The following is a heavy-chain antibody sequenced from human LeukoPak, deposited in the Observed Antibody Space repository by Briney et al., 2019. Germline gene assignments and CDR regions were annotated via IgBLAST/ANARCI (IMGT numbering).Heavy chain of an antibody. D-gene: IGHD1-7*01. CDR3: EGITGTRGY. CDR2: IKQDGSEK. CDR1: GFTFSNFA. J-gene: IGHJ4*02. V-gene: IGHV3-7*01. Sequence: GGSLRLSCAASGFTFSNFAMSWVRQAPGKGLEWVANIKQDGSEKYYVDSVKGRFTISRDNAKNSLYLQMNSLRAEDTAVYYCEGITGTRGYWGQGTLVTVSS.